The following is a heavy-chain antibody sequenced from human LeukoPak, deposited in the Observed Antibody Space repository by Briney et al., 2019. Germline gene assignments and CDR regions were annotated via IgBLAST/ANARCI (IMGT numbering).Heavy chain of an antibody. CDR3: ARDLNYYDSSGYYNY. J-gene: IGHJ4*02. CDR1: GFTFSSYS. CDR2: ISSSSSYI. Sequence: PGGSLRLSCAASGFTFSSYSMNWVRQAPGKGLEWVSSISSSSSYIYYADSVKGRFTISRDNAKNSLYLQMNSLRAEDTAVYYCARDLNYYDSSGYYNYWGQGSLVTVYS. D-gene: IGHD3-22*01. V-gene: IGHV3-21*01.